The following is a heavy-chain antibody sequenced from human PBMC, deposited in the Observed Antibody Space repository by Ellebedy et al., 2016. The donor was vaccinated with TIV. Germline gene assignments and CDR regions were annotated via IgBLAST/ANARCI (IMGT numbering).Heavy chain of an antibody. CDR3: ARGLATGVNY. CDR1: GGSISSYY. V-gene: IGHV4-59*13. J-gene: IGHJ4*02. D-gene: IGHD5-12*01. CDR2: IYYSGST. Sequence: SETLSLXXTVSGGSISSYYWSWIRQPPGKGLEWIGYIYYSGSTNYNPSLKSRVTISVDTSKNQFSLKLSSVTAADTAVYYCARGLATGVNYWGQGTLVTVSS.